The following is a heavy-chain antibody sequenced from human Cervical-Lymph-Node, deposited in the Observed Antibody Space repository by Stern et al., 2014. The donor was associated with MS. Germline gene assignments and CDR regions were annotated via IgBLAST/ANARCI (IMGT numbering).Heavy chain of an antibody. V-gene: IGHV5-51*03. J-gene: IGHJ4*02. CDR2: TDPGDSDT. D-gene: IGHD6-6*01. CDR1: GYSFTSYW. Sequence: EVQLVESGAEVKKPGESLKISCTGSGYSFTSYWIGWVRQLPGKGLEWMGLTDPGDSDTSYSPSFQGQFTSSADKSISTAYLQWSSLKASDTAMYYCARTYSGSSSFDYWGQGSLVTVSS. CDR3: ARTYSGSSSFDY.